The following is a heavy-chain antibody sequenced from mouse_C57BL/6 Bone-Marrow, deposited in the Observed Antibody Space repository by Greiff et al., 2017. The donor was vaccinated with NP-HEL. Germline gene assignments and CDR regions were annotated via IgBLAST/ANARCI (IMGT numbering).Heavy chain of an antibody. CDR2: ISDGGSYT. CDR3: AREGSSYVDY. J-gene: IGHJ2*01. Sequence: VQLVESGGGLVKPGGSLKLSCAASGFTFSSYAMSWVRQTPEKRLEWVATISDGGSYTYYPDNVKGRFTISRDNAKNNLYLQMSHLKSEDTAMYYCAREGSSYVDYWGQGTTLTVSS. V-gene: IGHV5-4*01. D-gene: IGHD1-1*01. CDR1: GFTFSSYA.